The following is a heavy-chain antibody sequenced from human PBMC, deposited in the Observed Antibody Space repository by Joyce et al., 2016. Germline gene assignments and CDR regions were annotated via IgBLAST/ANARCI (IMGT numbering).Heavy chain of an antibody. D-gene: IGHD4-17*01. CDR3: ERGTTVTGIGNWFDP. CDR2: VSPDENRQ. V-gene: IGHV3-30-3*01. Sequence: QVHLVESGGGVVQPGRSLTLSCAASGFSFTGFSMVWVRQAPGKGLEGAEVVSPDENRQYHGDSVKCRFIASRDKYKNTVNLQMSGLRVEDTAAYYCERGTTVTGIGNWFDPWGQGTLVTVSS. J-gene: IGHJ5*02. CDR1: GFSFTGFS.